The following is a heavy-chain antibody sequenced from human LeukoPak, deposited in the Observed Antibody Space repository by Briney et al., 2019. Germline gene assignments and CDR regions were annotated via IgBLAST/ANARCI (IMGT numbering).Heavy chain of an antibody. Sequence: SETLSLTCTVSGGSISRDYWSWIRQPPGKGLEWLGYIYYTGNTNYNPSLKSRVTISVDTSKNQFSLKLRSVTAADTAVYYCARGKRTQFTGGYYFDYWGQGTLVTVSS. CDR3: ARGKRTQFTGGYYFDY. CDR2: IYYTGNT. J-gene: IGHJ4*02. CDR1: GGSISRDY. V-gene: IGHV4-59*08. D-gene: IGHD3-10*01.